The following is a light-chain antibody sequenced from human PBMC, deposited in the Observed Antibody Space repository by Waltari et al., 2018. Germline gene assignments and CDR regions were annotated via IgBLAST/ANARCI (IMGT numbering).Light chain of an antibody. J-gene: IGLJ1*01. Sequence: QSALPQPRPLSGSPGQSVTIPCTVTSSDIGGSDYVSGYHQTPGKSPNRFIYDVTKRPSGVPDRFSGSRSGTTASLTISGLQPEDEADYYCCSYAGGSYVFGTGTKVTVL. CDR1: SSDIGGSDY. CDR2: DVT. V-gene: IGLV2-11*01. CDR3: CSYAGGSYV.